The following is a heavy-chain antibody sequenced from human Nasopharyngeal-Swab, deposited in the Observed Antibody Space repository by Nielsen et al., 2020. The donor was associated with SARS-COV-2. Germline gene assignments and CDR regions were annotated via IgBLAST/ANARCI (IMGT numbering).Heavy chain of an antibody. CDR3: ARWVGDYYGMDV. CDR2: INTGSSTI. Sequence: GGSLRLSCAASGFTFSSYNMNWVRQAPGKGLEWVSYINTGSSTIYYADSVKGRFTISRDNARNSLYLQMNSLRAEDTAVYYCARWVGDYYGMDVWGQGTTVTVSS. J-gene: IGHJ6*02. CDR1: GFTFSSYN. V-gene: IGHV3-48*04.